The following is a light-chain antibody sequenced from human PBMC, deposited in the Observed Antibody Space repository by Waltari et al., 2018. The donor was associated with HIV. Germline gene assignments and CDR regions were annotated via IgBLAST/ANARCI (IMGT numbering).Light chain of an antibody. CDR1: SSNIGNNS. V-gene: IGLV1-51*01. J-gene: IGLJ3*02. CDR2: DNN. CDR3: GTWDSSLSAGV. Sequence: QSVLTQPPSVSAAPGQQVTISCSGSSSNIGNNSVSWYQQQPGTAPKLLIYDNNKRPSGIPDRFSGSKSGTSATLGITGLQTGDEADYYCGTWDSSLSAGVFGGGTKLTVL.